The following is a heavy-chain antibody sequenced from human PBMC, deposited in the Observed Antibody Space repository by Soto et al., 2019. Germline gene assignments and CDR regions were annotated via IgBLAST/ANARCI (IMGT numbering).Heavy chain of an antibody. J-gene: IGHJ5*02. CDR3: AKDSGYNYGYFRWFDP. CDR2: IFYSGST. CDR1: GGSISHYY. Sequence: PSETLSLTCTVSGGSISHYYWSWIRQPPGRGLEWIGHIFYSGSTNYNPALKSRVTISVDTSKSQFSLKLSSVTAADAAVYYCAKDSGYNYGYFRWFDPWGQGTLVTVSS. V-gene: IGHV4-59*01. D-gene: IGHD5-18*01.